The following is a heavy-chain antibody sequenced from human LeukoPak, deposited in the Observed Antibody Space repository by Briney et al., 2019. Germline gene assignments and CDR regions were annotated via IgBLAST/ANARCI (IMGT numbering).Heavy chain of an antibody. Sequence: SGTLCLTCAVSGGSISSSNWWSWVRQPPGKGLEWIGEIYHSGSTNYNPSLKSRVTISVDKSKNQFSLKLSSVTAADTAVYYCARGPYYYDSSGYYGGGYFDYWGQGTLVTDSS. CDR2: IYHSGST. CDR3: ARGPYYYDSSGYYGGGYFDY. D-gene: IGHD3-22*01. V-gene: IGHV4-4*02. J-gene: IGHJ4*02. CDR1: GGSISSSNW.